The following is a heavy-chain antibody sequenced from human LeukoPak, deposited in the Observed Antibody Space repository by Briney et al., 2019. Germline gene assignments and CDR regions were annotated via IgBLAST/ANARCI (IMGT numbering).Heavy chain of an antibody. Sequence: PGGPLRLPCAASGFTFSSYAMSWVRQAPGKGLEGVSAISGSGGSSYYADSVKGRFTISRDNSKNTLYLQMNSLRAEDTAVYYCAKDTYYDSSGYYSYWGQGTLVTVSS. CDR2: ISGSGGSS. J-gene: IGHJ4*02. V-gene: IGHV3-23*01. CDR3: AKDTYYDSSGYYSY. D-gene: IGHD3-22*01. CDR1: GFTFSSYA.